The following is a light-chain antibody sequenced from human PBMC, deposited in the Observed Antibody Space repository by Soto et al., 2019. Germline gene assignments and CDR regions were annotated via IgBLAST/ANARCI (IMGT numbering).Light chain of an antibody. CDR1: SSNIGNNY. J-gene: IGLJ1*01. CDR2: ENN. Sequence: QSVLTQPPSVSAAPGRKVTISCYRSSSNIGNNYVSWYQQLPGTAPKLLIFENNKRPSGIPDRFSASKSGTSATLAITGLQTGDAADYYCGTWDNSLSLPYVFGTG. CDR3: GTWDNSLSLPYV. V-gene: IGLV1-51*02.